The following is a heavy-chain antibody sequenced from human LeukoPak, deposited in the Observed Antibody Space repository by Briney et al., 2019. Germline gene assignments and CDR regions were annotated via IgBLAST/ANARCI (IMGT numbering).Heavy chain of an antibody. CDR1: GGSITTYS. D-gene: IGHD2/OR15-2a*01. J-gene: IGHJ5*02. CDR3: ARDFSSKNWFDT. V-gene: IGHV4-4*07. CDR2: FYSSGST. Sequence: SETLSLTCTVFGGSITTYSWSWIRQPAGRGLEWIGRFYSSGSTDYNPSLKSRVTMSVDTSKNQVSLKLSSVTAADTAICYCARDFSSKNWFDTWGQGTLVTVSS.